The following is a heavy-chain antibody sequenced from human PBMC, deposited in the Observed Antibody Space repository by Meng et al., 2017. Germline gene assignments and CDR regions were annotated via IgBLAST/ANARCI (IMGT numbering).Heavy chain of an antibody. J-gene: IGHJ5*02. V-gene: IGHV4-39*07. CDR2: IYYSGST. CDR1: VGSRSSISYY. CDR3: ARGRVVNWFDP. D-gene: IGHD2-15*01. Sequence: QLHCQRSAPGLVKASWTLSVTSTASVGSRSSISYYWGWIRQPPGKGLECIGSIYYSGSTYYNPSLKSRVTISVDTSKNQFSLKLSSVTAADTAVYYCARGRVVNWFDPWGQGTLVTVSS.